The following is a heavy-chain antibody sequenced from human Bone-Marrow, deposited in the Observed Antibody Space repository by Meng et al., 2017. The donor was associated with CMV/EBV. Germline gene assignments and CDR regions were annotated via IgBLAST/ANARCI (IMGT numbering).Heavy chain of an antibody. CDR3: ARGENSYSGSEYFHL. CDR2: INPSGGST. CDR1: GYTFTSYY. D-gene: IGHD2-21*02. V-gene: IGHV1-46*01. J-gene: IGHJ1*01. Sequence: ASVKVSCKASGYTFTSYYMHWVRQAPGQGLEWMGIINPSGGSTSYAQKFQGRVTMTTDTSTSTAYMELRSLRSDDTAVYYCARGENSYSGSEYFHLWGQGSLVTVSS.